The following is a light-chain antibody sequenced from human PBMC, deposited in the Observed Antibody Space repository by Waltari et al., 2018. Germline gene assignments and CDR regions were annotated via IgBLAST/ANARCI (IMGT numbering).Light chain of an antibody. CDR3: QQLNSYPSWT. CDR1: QGISSY. CDR2: AAS. J-gene: IGKJ1*01. Sequence: IQLTQSPSSLSASVGDRVTITCRASQGISSYVAWYQQNPGKAPKLLIYAASTLQSGVPSRFSGSGSGTDFTLTISSLQPEDFATYYCQQLNSYPSWTFGQGTKVEIK. V-gene: IGKV1-9*01.